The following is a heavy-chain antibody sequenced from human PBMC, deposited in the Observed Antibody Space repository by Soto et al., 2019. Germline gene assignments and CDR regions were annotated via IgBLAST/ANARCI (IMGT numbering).Heavy chain of an antibody. CDR1: GGSISSYY. D-gene: IGHD3-16*02. Sequence: SETLSLTCTVSGGSISSYYWSWIRQPPGKGLEWIGYIYYSGSTYYNPSLKSRVTISVDTSKNQFSLKLSSVTAADTAVYYCARQTHDYVWGSYRYTYFQHWGQGTLVTVSS. CDR2: IYYSGST. CDR3: ARQTHDYVWGSYRYTYFQH. J-gene: IGHJ1*01. V-gene: IGHV4-59*04.